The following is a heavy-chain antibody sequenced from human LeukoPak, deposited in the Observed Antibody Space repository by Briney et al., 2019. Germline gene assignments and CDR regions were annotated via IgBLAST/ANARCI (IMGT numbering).Heavy chain of an antibody. J-gene: IGHJ4*02. CDR2: IFTSGST. Sequence: SETLSLTCTVSGGSISSNYWGWIRQPAGKGLEWIGRIFTSGSTNYNPSLKSRVTISADKSKNQFSLKLTSVTAADTAVYYCARGPICGSPSCYFDYWGQGALVTVSS. CDR1: GGSISSNY. CDR3: ARGPICGSPSCYFDY. D-gene: IGHD2-2*01. V-gene: IGHV4-4*07.